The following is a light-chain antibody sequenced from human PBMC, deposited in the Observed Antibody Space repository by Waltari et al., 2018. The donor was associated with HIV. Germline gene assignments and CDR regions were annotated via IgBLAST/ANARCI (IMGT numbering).Light chain of an antibody. V-gene: IGKV3-15*01. CDR2: GAS. J-gene: IGKJ1*01. CDR1: QSVNSN. Sequence: EIVMTQSPATLSVSPGERATLSCRASQSVNSNLAWYQQKPGQAPRLLIYGASTRATGIPAMFSGSVSGTEFTLTISSLQSEDFSVYYCQQYKNWAPGRTFGQGTKVEIK. CDR3: QQYKNWAPGRT.